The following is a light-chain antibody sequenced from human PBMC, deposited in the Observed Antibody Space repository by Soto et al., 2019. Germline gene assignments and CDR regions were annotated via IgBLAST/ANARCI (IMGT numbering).Light chain of an antibody. CDR1: HSVSSSY. J-gene: IGKJ4*01. V-gene: IGKV3-20*01. CDR3: PEYGRSGLT. Sequence: DIVLTQAPGTLSLSPWERATLSCRATHSVSSSYLAWYQQKPGQAPRLLLYGASSRPTGIPDRFSGSGSGTDLALAIIAREPEGFGVYHCPEYGRSGLTVAG. CDR2: GAS.